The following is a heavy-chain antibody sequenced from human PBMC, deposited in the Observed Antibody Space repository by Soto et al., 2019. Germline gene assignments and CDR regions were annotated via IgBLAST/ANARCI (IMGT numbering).Heavy chain of an antibody. J-gene: IGHJ4*02. CDR3: ARDGLAFAYYYGSGSYFD. V-gene: IGHV3-7*01. CDR2: IKQDGSEK. D-gene: IGHD3-10*01. CDR1: GFTFSSYW. Sequence: EVQLVESGGGLVQPGGSLRLSCAASGFTFSSYWMSWVRQAPGKGLEWVANIKQDGSEKYYVDSVKGRFTISRDNAKNSLYLQMNSLRAEDTAVYYCARDGLAFAYYYGSGSYFDWGQGTLVTVSS.